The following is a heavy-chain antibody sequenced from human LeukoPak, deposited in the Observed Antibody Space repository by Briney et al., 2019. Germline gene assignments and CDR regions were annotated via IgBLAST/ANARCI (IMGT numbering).Heavy chain of an antibody. CDR1: GFNFSSYA. D-gene: IGHD6-6*01. CDR2: IGGSCGST. V-gene: IGHV3-23*01. CDR3: AKEEEYSRSSGVWGASYFDY. J-gene: IGHJ4*02. Sequence: PGGSLRLSCAASGFNFSSYAMTWVRQAPGKGLEWVSAIGGSCGSTYYTDSVKGRFTISRDNSKNTLYLQMNSLRAEDTAVYYCAKEEEYSRSSGVWGASYFDYWGQGTLVTVSS.